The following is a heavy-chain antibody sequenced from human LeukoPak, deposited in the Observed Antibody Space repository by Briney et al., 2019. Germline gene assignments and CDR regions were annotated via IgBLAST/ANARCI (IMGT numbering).Heavy chain of an antibody. CDR2: ISYDGSNK. D-gene: IGHD6-25*01. CDR3: AKYPGGCTGSVNEDNMDA. CDR1: GFTFSSYE. V-gene: IGHV3-30*18. Sequence: GGSLRLSCAASGFTFSSYEMHWVRQAPGKGLEWVAVISYDGSNKYYTDSVKGRFTISRDNSKNTLFLQMNSLRPEDTALYYCAKYPGGCTGSVNEDNMDAWGKGTTVTVSS. J-gene: IGHJ6*03.